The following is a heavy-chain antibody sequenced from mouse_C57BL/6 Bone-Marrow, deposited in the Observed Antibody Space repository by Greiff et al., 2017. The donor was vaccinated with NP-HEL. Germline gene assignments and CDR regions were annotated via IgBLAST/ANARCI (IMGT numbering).Heavy chain of an antibody. CDR1: GYTFTSYW. Sequence: VQLQQPGAELVMPGASVKLSCKASGYTFTSYWMHWVKQRPGQGLEWIGEIDPSDSYTNYNQKFKGKSTLTVDKSSSTAYMQLSSLTSEDSAVYYWARRPMITTTGYYFDYWGQGTTLTVSS. V-gene: IGHV1-69*01. CDR3: ARRPMITTTGYYFDY. J-gene: IGHJ2*01. D-gene: IGHD2-4*01. CDR2: IDPSDSYT.